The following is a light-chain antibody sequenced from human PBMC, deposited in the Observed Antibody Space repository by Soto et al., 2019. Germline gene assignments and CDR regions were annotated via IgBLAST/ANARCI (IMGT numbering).Light chain of an antibody. CDR1: SSDVGDYNY. CDR2: AVN. Sequence: QSALTQPRSVSGSPGQSVTISCTGTSSDVGDYNYVSWYQQHPGKAPKLLIYAVNMRPSGVPDRFSGSKSGNTASLTISGLQAEDEADYSCCSYAGCYTWVFGGGTKVTVL. CDR3: CSYAGCYTWV. J-gene: IGLJ3*02. V-gene: IGLV2-11*01.